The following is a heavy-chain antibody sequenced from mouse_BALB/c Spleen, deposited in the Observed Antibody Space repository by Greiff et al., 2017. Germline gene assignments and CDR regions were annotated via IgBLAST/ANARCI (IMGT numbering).Heavy chain of an antibody. V-gene: IGHV2-4-1*01. CDR2: IWSGGST. D-gene: IGHD2-3*01. CDR1: GFSLTSYG. J-gene: IGHJ4*01. Sequence: VKLMESGPGLVQPSQSLSITCTVSGFSLTSYGVHWVRQSPGKGLEWLGVIWSGGSTDYNAAFISRLSISKDNSKSQVFFKMNSLQADDTAIYYCARNGPIYDGPMDYWGQGTSVTVSS. CDR3: ARNGPIYDGPMDY.